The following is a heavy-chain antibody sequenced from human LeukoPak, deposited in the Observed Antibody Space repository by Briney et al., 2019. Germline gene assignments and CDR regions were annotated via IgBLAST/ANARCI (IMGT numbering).Heavy chain of an antibody. Sequence: GGSLRLSCAASGFTFSSHWMHWVRQAPGKGLVWVSQINPDGSSTTYADSVQGLLTISRDNAKNTLYLQMNSLRDEATAVYYCARDLYDFWSGRKYYFDYWGQGTLVAVSS. V-gene: IGHV3-74*01. CDR1: GFTFSSHW. J-gene: IGHJ4*02. D-gene: IGHD3-3*01. CDR2: INPDGSST. CDR3: ARDLYDFWSGRKYYFDY.